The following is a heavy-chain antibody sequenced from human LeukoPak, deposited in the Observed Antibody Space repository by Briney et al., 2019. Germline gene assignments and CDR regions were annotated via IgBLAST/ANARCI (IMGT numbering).Heavy chain of an antibody. CDR2: ISAYNGNT. CDR1: GCTFTSYG. CDR3: ARDAEYYDFWRGYHY. Sequence: GASVKVSCKASGCTFTSYGISWVRQAPGQGLEWMGWISAYNGNTNYAQKLQGRVTMTTDTSTSTAYIELRSLRSDDTAVYYCARDAEYYDFWRGYHYWGQGTLVTVSS. V-gene: IGHV1-18*01. J-gene: IGHJ4*02. D-gene: IGHD3-3*01.